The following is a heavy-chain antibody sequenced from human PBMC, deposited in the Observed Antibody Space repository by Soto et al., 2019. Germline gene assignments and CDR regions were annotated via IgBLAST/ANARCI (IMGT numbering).Heavy chain of an antibody. CDR3: ARGGGYDYIWGSYPRPFDY. J-gene: IGHJ4*02. V-gene: IGHV4-34*01. Sequence: QVQLQQWGAGLLKPSETLSLTCAVYGGSFSGYYWSWIRQPPGKGLEWIGEINHSGSTNYNPSLKSRVTISVDTSKNQCSRKLSSVTAADTAVYYCARGGGYDYIWGSYPRPFDYWGQGTLVTVSS. D-gene: IGHD3-16*02. CDR1: GGSFSGYY. CDR2: INHSGST.